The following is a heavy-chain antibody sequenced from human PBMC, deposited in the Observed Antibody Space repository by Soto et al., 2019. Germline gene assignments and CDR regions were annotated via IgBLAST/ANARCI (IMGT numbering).Heavy chain of an antibody. CDR1: GFTFSSYA. CDR2: ISGSGGST. CDR3: ANGRPGDYEIDAFDI. J-gene: IGHJ3*02. Sequence: PGGSLRLSCAASGFTFSSYAMRWVSQAPEKELEWVSAISGSGGSTYYADSVKGRFTISRDNSKNTLYLQMNSLRAEDTAVYYCANGRPGDYEIDAFDIWGQGTMVTVSS. D-gene: IGHD4-17*01. V-gene: IGHV3-23*01.